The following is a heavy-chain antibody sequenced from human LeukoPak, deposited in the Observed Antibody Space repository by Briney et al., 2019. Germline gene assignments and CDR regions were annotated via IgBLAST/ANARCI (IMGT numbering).Heavy chain of an antibody. V-gene: IGHV3-7*03. CDR3: AKAGYATMIVVVTFDYGDAFDI. J-gene: IGHJ3*02. D-gene: IGHD3-22*01. CDR1: GFTFNNNW. CDR2: IKQDGSEK. Sequence: GGSLRLSCAASGFTFNNNWMIWVRQAPGKGLEWVTTIKQDGSEKYYVDSVKGRFTVSRDNAKDSLYLQMNSLRAEDTAVYYCAKAGYATMIVVVTFDYGDAFDIWGQGTMVTVSS.